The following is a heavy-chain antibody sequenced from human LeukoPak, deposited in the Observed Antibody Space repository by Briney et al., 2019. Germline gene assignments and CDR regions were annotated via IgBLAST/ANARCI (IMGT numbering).Heavy chain of an antibody. D-gene: IGHD6-13*01. CDR2: ISSSSSYI. J-gene: IGHJ4*02. Sequence: GGSLRLSCAASGFTFSSYRMNWVRQAPGKGLEWVSSISSSSSYIYYADSVKGRFTISRDNAKNSLYLQMNSLRAEDTAVYYCARDRGYSSSWTPYYFDYWGQGTLVTVSS. CDR3: ARDRGYSSSWTPYYFDY. CDR1: GFTFSSYR. V-gene: IGHV3-21*01.